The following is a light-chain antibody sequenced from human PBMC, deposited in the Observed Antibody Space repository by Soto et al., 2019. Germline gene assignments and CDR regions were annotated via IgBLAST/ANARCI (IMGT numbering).Light chain of an antibody. Sequence: AIHMTQSPSSLSVSVGDIVTITCRASQGIRNDLGWYQQKPGNAPKLLIYAASTLQSGVPSRFSGSGSGTDFTLTISSLQPEDFATYYCLQLYNYPRTFGQGTKVDIK. V-gene: IGKV1-6*01. CDR3: LQLYNYPRT. CDR1: QGIRND. J-gene: IGKJ1*01. CDR2: AAS.